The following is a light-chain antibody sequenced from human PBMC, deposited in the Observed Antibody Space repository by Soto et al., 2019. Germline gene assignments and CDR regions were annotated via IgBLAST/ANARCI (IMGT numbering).Light chain of an antibody. CDR1: QSIGDS. CDR2: DVS. V-gene: IGKV1-5*01. J-gene: IGKJ1*01. Sequence: MTQSASTLSATVGDRVTITCRASQSIGDSLAWYQQKPGKAPYLLISDVSSLESGVPSRFSGRGSGTEFTLTIGGLQPDDFAPYYCQHYTTFPWPFGQRSK. CDR3: QHYTTFPWP.